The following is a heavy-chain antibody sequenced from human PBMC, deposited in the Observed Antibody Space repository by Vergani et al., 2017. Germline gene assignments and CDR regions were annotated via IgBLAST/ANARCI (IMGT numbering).Heavy chain of an antibody. CDR3: ARGRDTDYYYYGMDV. V-gene: IGHV4-34*01. J-gene: IGHJ6*02. D-gene: IGHD5-18*01. CDR1: GGSFSGYY. Sequence: QLQLQESGPGLVKPSETLSLTCAVYGGSFSGYYWSWIRQPPGKGLEWIGEINHSGSTNYNPSLKSRVTISVDTSKNQFSLKLSSVTAADTAVYYCARGRDTDYYYYGMDVWGQGTTVTVSS. CDR2: INHSGST.